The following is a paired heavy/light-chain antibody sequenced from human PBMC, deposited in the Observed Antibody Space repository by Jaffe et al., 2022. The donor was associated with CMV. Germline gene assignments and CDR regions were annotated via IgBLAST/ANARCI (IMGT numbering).Light chain of an antibody. J-gene: IGLJ3*02. CDR2: ENN. CDR1: SSNIGNNY. V-gene: IGLV1-51*02. Sequence: QSVLTQPPSVSAAPGQKVTISCSGSSSNIGNNYVSWYQQVPGTAPKLLIYENNKRPSGIPDRFSGSKSGTSATLGITGLQTGDEADYYCGTWDTSLSAGVFGGGTKLTVL. CDR3: GTWDTSLSAGV.
Heavy chain of an antibody. CDR3: VREYCSGGSCYSADY. Sequence: QVQLVQSGAEVKKPGASVMVSCKASGYTFTDYGISWVRQAPGQGLEWMGWISADNDNTYYAQKFQGRVTMTTDTSTTTAYMELRSLRSDDTAVYYCVREYCSGGSCYSADYWGQGTLVTVSS. V-gene: IGHV1-18*04. CDR2: ISADNDNT. D-gene: IGHD2-15*01. J-gene: IGHJ4*02. CDR1: GYTFTDYG.